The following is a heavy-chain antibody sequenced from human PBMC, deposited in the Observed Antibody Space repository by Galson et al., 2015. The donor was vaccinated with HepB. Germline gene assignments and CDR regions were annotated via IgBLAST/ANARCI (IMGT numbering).Heavy chain of an antibody. V-gene: IGHV1-18*01. CDR3: ARGPQYSIAAAGTPDY. J-gene: IGHJ4*02. CDR1: GFSFSSSA. Sequence: SVKVSCKASGFSFSSSAVQWVRQARGQRLEWMGWISAYNGNTNYAQKLQGRVTMTTDTSTSTAYMELRSLRSDDTAVYYCARGPQYSIAAAGTPDYWGQGTLVTVSS. CDR2: ISAYNGNT. D-gene: IGHD6-13*01.